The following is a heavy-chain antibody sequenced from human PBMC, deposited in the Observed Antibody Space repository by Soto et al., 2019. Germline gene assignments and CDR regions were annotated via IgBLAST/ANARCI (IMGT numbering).Heavy chain of an antibody. CDR2: IYHSGST. V-gene: IGHV4-4*02. CDR1: SGSISSSNW. D-gene: IGHD4-17*01. CDR3: ARGSVSGDYGAFDI. J-gene: IGHJ3*02. Sequence: SETLSLTCAVSSGSISSSNWWSWVRQPPGKGLEWLGEIYHSGSTNYNPSLKSRVTISVDKSKNQLSLKLSSVTAADTAVYYCARGSVSGDYGAFDIWGQGTMVTVSS.